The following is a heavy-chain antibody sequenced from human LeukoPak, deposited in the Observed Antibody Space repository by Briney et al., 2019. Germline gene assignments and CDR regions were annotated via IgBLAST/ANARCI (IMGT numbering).Heavy chain of an antibody. D-gene: IGHD6-13*01. CDR1: GGSLSSRTQY. V-gene: IGHV4-39*01. Sequence: SPSETLSLTCTVSGGSLSSRTQYWGWVRQPPGKGLEWIGSIYNSGGTYYTSALRSRVAISVARSKNQFSLSLDPVPAADTALYYCARHQILYTSNWDVIGLYYFDHWGQGTLVTVSS. CDR3: ARHQILYTSNWDVIGLYYFDH. J-gene: IGHJ4*02. CDR2: IYNSGGT.